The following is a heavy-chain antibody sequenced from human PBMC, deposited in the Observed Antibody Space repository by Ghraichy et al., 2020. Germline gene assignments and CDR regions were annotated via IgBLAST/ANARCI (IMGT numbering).Heavy chain of an antibody. CDR3: ARERGDYSNYAEVYGMDV. D-gene: IGHD4-11*01. J-gene: IGHJ6*01. V-gene: IGHV3-48*02. CDR2: ISSSSSTI. Sequence: GESLNISCAASGFTFSSYSMNWVRQAPGKGLEWVSYISSSSSTIYYADSVKGRFTISRDNAKNSLYLQMNSLRDEDTAVYYCARERGDYSNYAEVYGMDVWGQGATVTLSS. CDR1: GFTFSSYS.